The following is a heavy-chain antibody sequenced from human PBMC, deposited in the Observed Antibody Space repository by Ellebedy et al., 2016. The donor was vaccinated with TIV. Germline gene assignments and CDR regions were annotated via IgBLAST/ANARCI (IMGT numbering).Heavy chain of an antibody. CDR3: AVRPLAPNYFDS. D-gene: IGHD2-15*01. Sequence: GESLKISCAASGFTFSSYAMSWVRQAPGQGLEWVSGINAIGVSIAYADSVKGRFTISRDNAKNSLYLQMNSLRGEDTAVYYCAVRPLAPNYFDSWGRGTLVTVSS. CDR1: GFTFSSYA. CDR2: INAIGVSI. V-gene: IGHV3-23*01. J-gene: IGHJ4*02.